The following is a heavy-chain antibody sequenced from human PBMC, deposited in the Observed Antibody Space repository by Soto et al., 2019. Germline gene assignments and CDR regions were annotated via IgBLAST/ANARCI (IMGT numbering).Heavy chain of an antibody. D-gene: IGHD3-10*01. CDR3: ARSHSFDGSIYHYYFDF. Sequence: PSETLSLTCAVYGGSFSAYSWSWIRQPPGKGLEWIGYIYASGATTYNPSLESRVTMSVDMPNNEFSLELTSLTAADTAVYYCARSHSFDGSIYHYYFDFWGQGTLVTVSS. CDR1: GGSFSAYS. CDR2: IYASGAT. V-gene: IGHV4-59*10. J-gene: IGHJ4*02.